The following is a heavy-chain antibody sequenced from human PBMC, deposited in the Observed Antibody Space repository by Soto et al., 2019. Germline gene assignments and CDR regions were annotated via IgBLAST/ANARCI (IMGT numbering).Heavy chain of an antibody. CDR1: GGSISSGGYS. J-gene: IGHJ4*02. CDR3: ARRYGRAFDY. CDR2: IYHSGST. D-gene: IGHD2-15*01. V-gene: IGHV4-30-2*02. Sequence: TSETLSLTCAVSGGSISSGGYSWSWIRQPPGKGLEWIGYIYHSGSTYYNPSLKSRVTISVDTSKNQFSLKLSSVTAADTAVYYCARRYGRAFDYWGQGTLVTVSS.